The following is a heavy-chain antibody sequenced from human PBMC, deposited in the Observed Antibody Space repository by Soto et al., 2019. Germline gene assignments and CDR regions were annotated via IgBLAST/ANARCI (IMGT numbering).Heavy chain of an antibody. CDR2: IDPSDSYT. CDR1: GYSFTTYC. J-gene: IGHJ6*02. D-gene: IGHD3-22*01. Sequence: PGESLKISCKGSGYSFTTYCISWVRQMPGKGLEWMGRIDPSDSYTNYSPSFQGHVTISADKSISTAYLQWSSLKASDTAMYYCARLTTMIISLNMDVWGQGTTVTVSS. CDR3: ARLTTMIISLNMDV. V-gene: IGHV5-10-1*01.